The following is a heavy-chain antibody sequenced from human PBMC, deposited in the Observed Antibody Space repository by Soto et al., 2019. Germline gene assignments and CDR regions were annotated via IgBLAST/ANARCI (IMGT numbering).Heavy chain of an antibody. CDR1: GFTFSSYA. J-gene: IGHJ4*02. V-gene: IGHV3-23*01. CDR3: AKELGPPSGSSWYSVGY. Sequence: EVQLLESGGGLVQPGGSLRLSCAASGFTFSSYAMSWVRQAPGKGLEWVSAISGSGGSTYYADSVKGRFTISRDNSKNTLYLQMNSLRAEDTAGYYCAKELGPPSGSSWYSVGYWGQGTLVTVSS. CDR2: ISGSGGST. D-gene: IGHD6-13*01.